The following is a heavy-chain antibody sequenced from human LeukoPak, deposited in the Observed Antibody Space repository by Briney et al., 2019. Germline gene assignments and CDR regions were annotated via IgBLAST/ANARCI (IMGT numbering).Heavy chain of an antibody. CDR2: ISAYNGNT. D-gene: IGHD3-10*01. J-gene: IGHJ4*02. CDR1: GYTFTSYG. CDR3: ARDLSGSGSYYNVPFDY. V-gene: IGHV1-18*01. Sequence: GASVKVSCKASGYTFTSYGISWVRQAPGQGLEWMGWISAYNGNTNYAQKLQGRVTMTTDTSTSTAYMELRSLRSDDTAVYYCARDLSGSGSYYNVPFDYWGQGTLVTVSS.